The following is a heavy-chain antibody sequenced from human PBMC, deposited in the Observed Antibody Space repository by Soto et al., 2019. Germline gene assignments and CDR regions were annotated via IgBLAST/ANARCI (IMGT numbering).Heavy chain of an antibody. CDR3: ATIAGGCSSTSCYLAFDI. J-gene: IGHJ3*02. V-gene: IGHV1-24*01. D-gene: IGHD2-2*01. CDR2: FDPEDGET. Sequence: QVQLVQSGAEVKKPGASVKVSCKVSGYTLTELSMHWVRQAPGKGLEWMGGFDPEDGETIYAQKFQGRVTMTEDTSTDTDDMELSSLRSEDTAVYYCATIAGGCSSTSCYLAFDIWGQGTMVTVSS. CDR1: GYTLTELS.